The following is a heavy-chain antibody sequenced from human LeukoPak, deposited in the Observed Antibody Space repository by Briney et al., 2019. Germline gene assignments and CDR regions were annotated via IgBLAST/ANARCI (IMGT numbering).Heavy chain of an antibody. J-gene: IGHJ5*02. CDR1: GYTLTQLS. D-gene: IGHD3-22*01. Sequence: ASVKVSCNAPGYTLTQLSMHWVRQAPGKGLEWMGGFDPEDGETIYAQKLQGRVTMTEDTSTDTAYMELSSVRCEDTAVYYCATNVGDSTGYYNSWFDPWGEGKPVTASP. V-gene: IGHV1-24*01. CDR2: FDPEDGET. CDR3: ATNVGDSTGYYNSWFDP.